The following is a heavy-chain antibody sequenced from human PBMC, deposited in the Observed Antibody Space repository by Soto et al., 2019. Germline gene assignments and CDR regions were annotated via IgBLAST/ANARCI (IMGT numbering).Heavy chain of an antibody. CDR1: GYTFTDYH. V-gene: IGHV1-2*02. Sequence: GASVKVSCKPSGYTFTDYHIHWVRQAPGQGLEFMGWINANNGGAGSAQQFQGRVTMTTDTSTSTAYMELRSLRSDDTAVYYCARDRPAADIYYYYYGMDVWGQGTTVTVSS. CDR3: ARDRPAADIYYYYYGMDV. J-gene: IGHJ6*02. CDR2: INANNGGA. D-gene: IGHD2-2*01.